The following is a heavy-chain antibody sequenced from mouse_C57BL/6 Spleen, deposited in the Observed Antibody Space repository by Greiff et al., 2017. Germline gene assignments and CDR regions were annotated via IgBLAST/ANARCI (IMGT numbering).Heavy chain of an antibody. CDR3: ARDSYDGYPYFDY. CDR2: ISDGGRYT. V-gene: IGHV5-4*01. CDR1: GFTFSSYA. Sequence: EVMLVESGGGLVKPGGSLKLSCAASGFTFSSYAMSWVRQTPEKRLEWVATISDGGRYTYYPDNVKGPFTISRDNAKNNLYLQMSDLKSEDTAMYYCARDSYDGYPYFDYWGQGTTRTVSA. D-gene: IGHD2-3*01. J-gene: IGHJ2*01.